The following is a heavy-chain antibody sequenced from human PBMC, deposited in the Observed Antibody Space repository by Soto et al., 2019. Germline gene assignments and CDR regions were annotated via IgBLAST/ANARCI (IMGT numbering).Heavy chain of an antibody. D-gene: IGHD6-19*01. CDR2: INHSGST. CDR3: ARVSTYSSGWYPTSGMDV. Sequence: LSLTCAVYGGSFSGYYWSWIRQPPGKGLEWIGEINHSGSTNYNPSLKSRVTISVDTSKNQFSLKLSSVTAADTAVYYCARVSTYSSGWYPTSGMDVWGQGTTVTVSS. J-gene: IGHJ6*02. V-gene: IGHV4-34*01. CDR1: GGSFSGYY.